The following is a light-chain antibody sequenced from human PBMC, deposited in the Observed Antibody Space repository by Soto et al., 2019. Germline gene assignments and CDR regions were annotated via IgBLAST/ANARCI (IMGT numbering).Light chain of an antibody. J-gene: IGLJ1*01. CDR3: SSYSTISTYV. V-gene: IGLV2-14*01. Sequence: QSALTQPASVSGSPGQSLTISCTGTSSDVGGYNFVSWYQQHTGKAPKFMIYDVSNRPSGVSNRFSGSKSGNTASLTISGLQAEDEADYYCSSYSTISTYVFGTGTKLTVL. CDR1: SSDVGGYNF. CDR2: DVS.